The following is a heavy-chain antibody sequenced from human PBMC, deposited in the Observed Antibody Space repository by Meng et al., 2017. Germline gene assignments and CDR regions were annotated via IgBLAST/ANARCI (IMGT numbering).Heavy chain of an antibody. J-gene: IGHJ4*02. CDR2: INSNSDGGTT. D-gene: IGHD6-13*01. V-gene: IGHV3-15*01. Sequence: LVASVGGLGKPGGSLRLSCVASGFRVTDAWMSWGRQAPGKGLEWVGRINSNSDGGTTDYAAPVKGRFTISRDDSKNTLYLQMNSLITEDTAVYFCATGAAAADHWGQGTLVTVSS. CDR1: GFRVTDAW. CDR3: ATGAAAADH.